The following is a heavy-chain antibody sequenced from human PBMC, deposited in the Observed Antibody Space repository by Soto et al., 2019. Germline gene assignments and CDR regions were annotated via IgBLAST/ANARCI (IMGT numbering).Heavy chain of an antibody. CDR2: IYYSGST. CDR3: ARHTPRREGDYPPSGYYPMDV. Sequence: SETLSLTFTVSGGSISTYYWSWIRQPPGKGLEWIGYIYYSGSTNYNPSLKSRVTISVDTSKNQFSLKLRSVTAADTAVFYCARHTPRREGDYPPSGYYPMDVWGKGTTVT. J-gene: IGHJ6*03. D-gene: IGHD4-17*01. CDR1: GGSISTYY. V-gene: IGHV4-59*08.